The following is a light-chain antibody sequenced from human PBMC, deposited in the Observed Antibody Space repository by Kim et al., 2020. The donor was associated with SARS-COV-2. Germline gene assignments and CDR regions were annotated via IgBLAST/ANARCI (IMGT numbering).Light chain of an antibody. CDR1: QGIAGW. V-gene: IGKV1-12*01. J-gene: IGKJ4*01. CDR3: QQANSFPPT. Sequence: ASVGDRVIITCRASQGIAGWLAWYQQKPGKAPKLLIYGASFLESGVPSRFSGSGSETDFTLTISSLQPEDFAIYYYQQANSFPPTFGGGTKVDIK. CDR2: GAS.